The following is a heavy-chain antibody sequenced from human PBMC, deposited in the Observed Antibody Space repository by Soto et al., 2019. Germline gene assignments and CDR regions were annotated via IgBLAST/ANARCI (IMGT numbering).Heavy chain of an antibody. J-gene: IGHJ6*02. D-gene: IGHD3-9*01. CDR3: ARKGKFDWLLYYYYGMDV. V-gene: IGHV3-7*01. Sequence: GGSLRLSCAASGFTFSSYWMSWVRQAPGKGLEWVANIKQDGSEKYYVDSVKGRFTISRDNAKNSLYLQMNSLRAEDTAVYYCARKGKFDWLLYYYYGMDVWGQGTTVTVSS. CDR1: GFTFSSYW. CDR2: IKQDGSEK.